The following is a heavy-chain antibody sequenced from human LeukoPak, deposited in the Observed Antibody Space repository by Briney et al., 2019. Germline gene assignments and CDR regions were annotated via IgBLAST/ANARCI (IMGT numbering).Heavy chain of an antibody. V-gene: IGHV3-11*04. CDR3: AKVSASIVGARGWFDP. Sequence: GGSLRLSCAASGFTFSDYYMSWIRQAPGKGLEWVSYISSSGSTIYYADSVKGRFTISRDNAKNSLYLQMNSLRAEDTAVYYCAKVSASIVGARGWFDPWGQGTLVTVSS. J-gene: IGHJ5*02. D-gene: IGHD1-26*01. CDR1: GFTFSDYY. CDR2: ISSSGSTI.